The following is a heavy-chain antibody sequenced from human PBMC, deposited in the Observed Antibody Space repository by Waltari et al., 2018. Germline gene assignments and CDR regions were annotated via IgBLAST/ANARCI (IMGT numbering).Heavy chain of an antibody. V-gene: IGHV7-4-1*02. J-gene: IGHJ4*02. CDR2: INPNTGNP. D-gene: IGHD3-16*01. CDR1: GYTFTSYA. CDR3: ARVHYDYVWGSYVHYFDY. Sequence: QVQLVQSGTEVKKPVASVKVSCKASGYTFTSYAMYWVRQAPGQGLVWMGWINPNTGNPTYAQGFTGGFVFSLDTSVSTTYLQISSLKAEDTAVYYCARVHYDYVWGSYVHYFDYWGQGTLVTVSS.